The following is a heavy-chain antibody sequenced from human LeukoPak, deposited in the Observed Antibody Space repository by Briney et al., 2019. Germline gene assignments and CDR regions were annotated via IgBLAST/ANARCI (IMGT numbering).Heavy chain of an antibody. D-gene: IGHD3-22*01. Sequence: GGSLRLSCAASGFTFSDYYMSWIRQAPGKGLEWVSYISSSGSTIYYADSVKGRFTISRDNAKNLLYLQMNSLRAEDTAVYYCARDYGYYDSSGYYAPGYWGQGTLVTVSS. V-gene: IGHV3-11*01. J-gene: IGHJ4*02. CDR1: GFTFSDYY. CDR2: ISSSGSTI. CDR3: ARDYGYYDSSGYYAPGY.